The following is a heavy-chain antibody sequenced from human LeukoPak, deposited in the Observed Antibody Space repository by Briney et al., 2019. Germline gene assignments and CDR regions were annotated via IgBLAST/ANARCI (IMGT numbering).Heavy chain of an antibody. CDR1: GFTFNKYW. J-gene: IGHJ4*02. D-gene: IGHD5-24*01. Sequence: GGSLRLSCGASGFTFNKYWMSWVRQAPGKGQEWVANIKEDGSQKYYLASVKGRFTISRDNAKISLYLQMNSLRAEDTAVYYCARLPLTERRHFEYWGQGTLVTVSS. V-gene: IGHV3-7*05. CDR3: ARLPLTERRHFEY. CDR2: IKEDGSQK.